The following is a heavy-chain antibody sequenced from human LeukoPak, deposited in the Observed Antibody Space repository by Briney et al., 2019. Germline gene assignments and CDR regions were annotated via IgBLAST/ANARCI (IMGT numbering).Heavy chain of an antibody. Sequence: ASVKVSCKASGGTFSSYAISWVRQAPGQGLEWMGGIIPIFGTANYAQKFQGRVTITADESTSTAYMELSSLRSEDTAVYYCAREQQLVSGFDPWGQGTLVTVSS. CDR3: AREQQLVSGFDP. V-gene: IGHV1-69*13. J-gene: IGHJ5*02. CDR1: GGTFSSYA. CDR2: IIPIFGTA. D-gene: IGHD6-13*01.